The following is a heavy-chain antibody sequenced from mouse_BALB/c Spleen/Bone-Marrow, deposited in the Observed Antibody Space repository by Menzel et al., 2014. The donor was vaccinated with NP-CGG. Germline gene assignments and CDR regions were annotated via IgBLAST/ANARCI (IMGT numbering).Heavy chain of an antibody. CDR3: TRRPLQANSYFDC. V-gene: IGHV5-6*02. CDR1: GFTFSSYG. J-gene: IGHJ2*01. CDR2: ISSGGSST. D-gene: IGHD3-2*02. Sequence: EVKLVESGGDLVKPGGSLKLSCVASGFTFSSYGMSWVRQTPDKRLEWVATISSGGSSTYYPASLKGRFTISRNNAKSTLYLQMSSLNSEDTAMYYCTRRPLQANSYFDCWGQGTTLTVSS.